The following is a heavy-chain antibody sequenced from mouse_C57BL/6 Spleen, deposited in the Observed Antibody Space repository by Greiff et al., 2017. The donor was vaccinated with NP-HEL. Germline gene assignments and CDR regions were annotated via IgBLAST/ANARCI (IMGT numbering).Heavy chain of an antibody. Sequence: QVQLQQPGAELVKPGASVKLSCKASGYTFTSYWMQWVKQRPGQGLEWIGEIDPSDSYTNYNQKFKGKATLTVDTSSSTAYMQLSSLTSEDSAVYYCARRYYGSSYDYWGKGTTLTVSS. CDR1: GYTFTSYW. J-gene: IGHJ2*01. CDR2: IDPSDSYT. D-gene: IGHD1-1*01. CDR3: ARRYYGSSYDY. V-gene: IGHV1-50*01.